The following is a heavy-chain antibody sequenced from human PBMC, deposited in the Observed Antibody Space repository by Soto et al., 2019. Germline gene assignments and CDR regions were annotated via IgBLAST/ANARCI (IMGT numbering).Heavy chain of an antibody. D-gene: IGHD4-17*01. V-gene: IGHV3-23*01. Sequence: PGGSLRLSCAASGLTFSSYAMSWVRQAPGKGLEWVSAISGSGGNTYYADSVKGRFTISRDNSKNTLYLQMNSLRAEDTAVYYCEKLLSPSFQMTTRVYWGQGTQVTVSS. CDR1: GLTFSSYA. CDR2: ISGSGGNT. CDR3: EKLLSPSFQMTTRVY. J-gene: IGHJ4*02.